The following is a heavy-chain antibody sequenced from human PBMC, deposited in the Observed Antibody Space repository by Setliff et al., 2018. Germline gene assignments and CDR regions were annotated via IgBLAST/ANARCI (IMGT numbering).Heavy chain of an antibody. Sequence: SVKVSCKASGGTFSSYAISWVRQAPGQGLAWMGGIIPILGIANYAQKFPGRVTITADESTSTAYMELSSLRSEDTAVYYCARERSSSWPTKYYFDYWGQGTLVTVSS. CDR3: ARERSSSWPTKYYFDY. CDR1: GGTFSSYA. D-gene: IGHD6-13*01. CDR2: IIPILGIA. V-gene: IGHV1-69*10. J-gene: IGHJ4*02.